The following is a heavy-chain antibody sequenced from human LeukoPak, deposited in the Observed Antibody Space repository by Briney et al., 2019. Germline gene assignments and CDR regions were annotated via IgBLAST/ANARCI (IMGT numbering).Heavy chain of an antibody. Sequence: GGSLRLSCAASGFTVSSNYMSWVRQAPGKGLEWVSVIYSGGSTYCADSVKGRFTISRDNSKNTLYLQMNSLRAEDTAVYYCARSSGWDAFDIWGQGTMVTVSS. CDR2: IYSGGST. J-gene: IGHJ3*02. V-gene: IGHV3-53*01. D-gene: IGHD6-19*01. CDR1: GFTVSSNY. CDR3: ARSSGWDAFDI.